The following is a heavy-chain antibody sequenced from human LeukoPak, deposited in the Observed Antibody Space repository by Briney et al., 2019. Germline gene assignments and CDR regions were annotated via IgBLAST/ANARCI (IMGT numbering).Heavy chain of an antibody. V-gene: IGHV3-11*01. Sequence: KPGGSLRLSCAASGFTFSDYYLYWIRQAPGKGLEWVSYISSSGSTIYYADSVKGRFTISRDNAKNSLYLQMNSLRAEDTAVYYCARRRDSGSLQHFDYWGQGTLVTVSS. D-gene: IGHD1-26*01. CDR2: ISSSGSTI. J-gene: IGHJ4*02. CDR1: GFTFSDYY. CDR3: ARRRDSGSLQHFDY.